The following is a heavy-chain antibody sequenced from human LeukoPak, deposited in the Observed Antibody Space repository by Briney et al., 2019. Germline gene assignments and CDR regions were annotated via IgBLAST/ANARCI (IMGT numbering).Heavy chain of an antibody. J-gene: IGHJ4*02. CDR3: ASVYYDFWSGLDY. CDR1: GGSVSSGSYY. CDR2: IYYSGST. V-gene: IGHV4-61*01. Sequence: PSETLSLTCTVSGGSVSSGSYYWSWIRQPPGKGLERIGYIYYSGSTNYNPSLKSRVTISVDTSKNQFSLKLSSVTAADTAVYYCASVYYDFWSGLDYWGQGTLVTVSS. D-gene: IGHD3-3*01.